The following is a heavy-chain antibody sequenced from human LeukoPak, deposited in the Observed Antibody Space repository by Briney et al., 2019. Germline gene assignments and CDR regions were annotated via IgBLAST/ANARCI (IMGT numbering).Heavy chain of an antibody. D-gene: IGHD1-7*01. Sequence: PGGSLRLSCTASKFTFSNYWMSWVRQAPGKGLEWVANLKPDGSEKFYVDSVRGRFTISRDNRENSLFLQMNGLRAEDTAVYYCASENFGNWGQGTLVTVSS. CDR2: LKPDGSEK. J-gene: IGHJ4*02. V-gene: IGHV3-7*05. CDR3: ASENFGN. CDR1: KFTFSNYW.